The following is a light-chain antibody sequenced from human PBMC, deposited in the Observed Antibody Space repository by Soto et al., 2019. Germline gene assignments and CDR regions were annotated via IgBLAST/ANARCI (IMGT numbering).Light chain of an antibody. CDR1: QGIGTY. V-gene: IGKV1-27*01. CDR3: QKYNSAPRT. Sequence: IQMTQSPSSLSASVGDRVTITCRASQGIGTYLAWYQQKPGKVPKLLIYGASTLQSGVPSRFSGSGSGTDFTLTISSLQPEDVATYYCQKYNSAPRTFGGGTKVEIK. CDR2: GAS. J-gene: IGKJ4*01.